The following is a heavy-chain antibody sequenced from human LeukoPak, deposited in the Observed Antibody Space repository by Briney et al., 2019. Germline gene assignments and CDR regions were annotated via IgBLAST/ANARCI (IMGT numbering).Heavy chain of an antibody. Sequence: SETLSLTCAVYGGSFSGYYWSWIRQPPGKGLEWIGEINHSGSTNYNPSLKSRVTISVDTSKNPFSLKLSSVTAADTAVYYCARGPYSSSWYLRSYYFDYWGQGTLVTVSS. CDR3: ARGPYSSSWYLRSYYFDY. D-gene: IGHD6-13*01. CDR1: GGSFSGYY. V-gene: IGHV4-34*01. CDR2: INHSGST. J-gene: IGHJ4*02.